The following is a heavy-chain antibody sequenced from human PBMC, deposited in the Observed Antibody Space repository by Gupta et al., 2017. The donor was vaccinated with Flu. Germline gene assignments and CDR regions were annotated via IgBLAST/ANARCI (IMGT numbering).Heavy chain of an antibody. Sequence: QVQLGDSGVAVVQAGGSLGLPGAASGFTFSSYGMHWVRQTPVKGLEWVAVISDDGSNEWYADSGRGRFTISRDNSKNTLFLQMNSLRPEDTAVYYCAKGGRHNWNYDGDYWGQGTMVTVSS. V-gene: IGHV3-30*18. D-gene: IGHD1-7*01. CDR3: AKGGRHNWNYDGDY. J-gene: IGHJ4*02. CDR2: ISDDGSNE. CDR1: GFTFSSYG.